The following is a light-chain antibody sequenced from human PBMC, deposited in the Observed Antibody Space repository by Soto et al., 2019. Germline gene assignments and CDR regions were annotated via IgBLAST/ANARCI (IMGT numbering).Light chain of an antibody. CDR1: SSNIGNNY. CDR3: GTWDSSLSAGV. CDR2: ENN. V-gene: IGLV1-51*02. Sequence: QSVLTQPPSVSAAPGQKVTISCSGSSSNIGNNYVYWYQQLPGTAPKLLIYENNKRPSGIPDRFSGSKSGTSATLGITGLQTGDEADYYCGTWDSSLSAGVFGTGTKLTVL. J-gene: IGLJ1*01.